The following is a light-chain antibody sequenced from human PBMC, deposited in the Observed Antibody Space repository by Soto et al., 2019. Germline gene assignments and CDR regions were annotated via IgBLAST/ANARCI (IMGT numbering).Light chain of an antibody. CDR2: EVS. Sequence: QSALTQPPSASGSPGQSVTISCTGTSSDVGGYNYVSWYQQHPGKAPKLLMYEVSKRPSGVPDRFSGSQSGNTASLAVSGLQAGGEAASSFSSYAGSNNFVGFGGGTKLTVL. CDR1: SSDVGGYNY. J-gene: IGLJ2*01. CDR3: SSYAGSNNFVG. V-gene: IGLV2-8*01.